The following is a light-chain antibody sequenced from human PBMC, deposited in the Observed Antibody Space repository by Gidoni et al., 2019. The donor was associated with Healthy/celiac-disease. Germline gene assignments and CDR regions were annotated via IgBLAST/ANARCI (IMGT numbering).Light chain of an antibody. V-gene: IGKV1-33*01. Sequence: DIHMTQSPSSLSASVGDRVTITCQASQDISNYLNWYQQKPGKAPKLLIYDASNLETGVPSRFSGSGSGTDFTFTISSLQPEDIATYYCQQLGAFGPGTKVDIK. CDR2: DAS. J-gene: IGKJ3*01. CDR3: QQLGA. CDR1: QDISNY.